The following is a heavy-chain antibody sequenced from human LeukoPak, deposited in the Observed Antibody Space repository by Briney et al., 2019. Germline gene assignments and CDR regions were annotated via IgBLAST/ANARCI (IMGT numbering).Heavy chain of an antibody. CDR3: ARAPATYYDFWSGYYDAFDI. J-gene: IGHJ3*02. Sequence: PSETLSLTCSVSGGSISSSSYYWGWIRQPPGKGLEWIGSIYYSGSTYYNPSLKSRVTISVDTSKNQFSLRLSSVPAADTAVYYCARAPATYYDFWSGYYDAFDIWGQGTMVTVSS. CDR1: GGSISSSSYY. V-gene: IGHV4-39*07. D-gene: IGHD3-3*01. CDR2: IYYSGST.